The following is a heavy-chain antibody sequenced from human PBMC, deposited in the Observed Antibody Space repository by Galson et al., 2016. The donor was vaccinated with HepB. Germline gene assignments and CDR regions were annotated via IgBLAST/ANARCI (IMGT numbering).Heavy chain of an antibody. CDR2: ISYDGSNK. CDR3: ARDLLDTALDPFYYYYGVDV. V-gene: IGHV3-30-3*01. J-gene: IGHJ6*02. D-gene: IGHD5-18*01. CDR1: GFIFSSYA. Sequence: SLRLSCAASGFIFSSYAMHWVRQAPGKGLEWVAVISYDGSNKYYADSVKGRFTISRDNSKNTLYLQMNSLRPEDTAVFYCARDLLDTALDPFYYYYGVDVWGQGATVTVSS.